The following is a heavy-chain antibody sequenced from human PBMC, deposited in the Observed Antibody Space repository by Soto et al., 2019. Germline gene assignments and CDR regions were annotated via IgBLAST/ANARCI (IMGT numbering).Heavy chain of an antibody. V-gene: IGHV4-59*01. CDR3: ARDLGIGSGAFDI. Sequence: QVQLQESGPGLVKPSETLSLTCKVSGDSISDYYWGWIRQSPGHGLEWIGYIYISGSTDSNPALQSRATISIDPSKNQFSLTLKSVTAADTAVYYGARDLGIGSGAFDIWGPGTVVTVSS. J-gene: IGHJ3*02. CDR2: IYISGST. CDR1: GDSISDYY. D-gene: IGHD2-2*03.